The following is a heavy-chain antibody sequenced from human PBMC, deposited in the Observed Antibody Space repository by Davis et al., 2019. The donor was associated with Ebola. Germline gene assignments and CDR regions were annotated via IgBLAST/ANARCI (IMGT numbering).Heavy chain of an antibody. CDR2: IYYSGST. J-gene: IGHJ1*01. CDR1: GGSISSSSYY. CDR3: ASGAYSSSSPWEYFQH. Sequence: MPSETLSLTCTVSGGSISSSSYYWGWIRQPPGKGLEWIGSIYYSGSTYYNPSLKSRVTISVDTSKNQFSLKLSSVTAADTAVYYCASGAYSSSSPWEYFQHWGQGTLVTVSS. D-gene: IGHD6-6*01. V-gene: IGHV4-39*01.